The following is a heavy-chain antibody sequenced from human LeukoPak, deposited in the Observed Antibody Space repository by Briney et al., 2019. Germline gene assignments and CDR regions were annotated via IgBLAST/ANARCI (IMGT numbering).Heavy chain of an antibody. CDR3: AKWVDYPNWFDP. CDR1: GFTFSSYW. J-gene: IGHJ5*02. Sequence: GGSLRLSCAASGFTFSSYWMHWVRQAPGKGLEWVSAISGSGGSTYYADSVKGRFTISRDNSKNTLYLQMNSLRAEDTAVYYCAKWVDYPNWFDPWGQGTLVTVSS. V-gene: IGHV3-23*01. D-gene: IGHD5-12*01. CDR2: ISGSGGST.